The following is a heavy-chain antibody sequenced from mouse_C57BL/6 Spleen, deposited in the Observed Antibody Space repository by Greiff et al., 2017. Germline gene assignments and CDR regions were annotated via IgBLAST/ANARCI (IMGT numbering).Heavy chain of an antibody. CDR1: GYTFTSYW. V-gene: IGHV1-55*01. CDR3: ARKGLYCKGGDAMDY. D-gene: IGHD1-3*01. J-gene: IGHJ4*01. CDR2: IYPGSGST. Sequence: QVQLQQPGAELVKPGASVTMSCKASGYTFTSYWITWVKQRPGQGLEWIGDIYPGSGSTNYNEKFKSKATLTVDPSSSTAYMQLSSLTSEDSGVYYWARKGLYCKGGDAMDYWGQGTSVTVSS.